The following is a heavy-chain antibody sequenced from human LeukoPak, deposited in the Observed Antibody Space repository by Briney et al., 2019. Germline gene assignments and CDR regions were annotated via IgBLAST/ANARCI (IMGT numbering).Heavy chain of an antibody. V-gene: IGHV3-23*01. D-gene: IGHD3-10*02. Sequence: GGSLRLSCAASGFTFSTYAMSWVRQAPGKGLEWVSGISGSGDTTYYADSVKGRFTISRDNSKNTLYLQMSSLRADDTAVYYCAKTFIFGGYHFQHWGQGTLVTVFS. J-gene: IGHJ1*01. CDR2: ISGSGDTT. CDR1: GFTFSTYA. CDR3: AKTFIFGGYHFQH.